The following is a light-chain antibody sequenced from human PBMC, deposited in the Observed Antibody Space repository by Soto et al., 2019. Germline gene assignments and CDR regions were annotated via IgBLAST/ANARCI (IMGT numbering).Light chain of an antibody. J-gene: IGKJ5*01. CDR3: QQYNNWPLT. Sequence: IVVTQSPATLSVSPGERATLSCRASQSVSSNLAWYQQKPGQAPRLLIYGASSRATGIPVRFSGSGSGTEFTLTISSLQSEDFAVYYCQQYNNWPLTFGQGTRLEIK. V-gene: IGKV3-15*01. CDR2: GAS. CDR1: QSVSSN.